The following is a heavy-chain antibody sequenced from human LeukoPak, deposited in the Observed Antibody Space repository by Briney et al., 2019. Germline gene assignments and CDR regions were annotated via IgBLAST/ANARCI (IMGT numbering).Heavy chain of an antibody. D-gene: IGHD2-2*01. CDR3: ARGYGSNSYSPGFDP. CDR1: GDSVSSGGYY. V-gene: IGHV4-31*03. Sequence: SETLSLTCTVSGDSVSSGGYYWSWIRQHPVKSLEWIGYIYSSGSTFYNPSLKSRLALSKDTSKNQFSLNLSSVTAADTAVYYCARGYGSNSYSPGFDPWGQGTLVTVSS. J-gene: IGHJ5*02. CDR2: IYSSGST.